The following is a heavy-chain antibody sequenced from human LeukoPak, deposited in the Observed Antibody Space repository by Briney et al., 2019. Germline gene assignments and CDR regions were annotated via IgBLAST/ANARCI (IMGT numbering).Heavy chain of an antibody. D-gene: IGHD2-15*01. CDR3: ARVPCKLGLLPVQMDFDY. CDR2: IIPILGIA. CDR1: AGTLSSYA. Sequence: EASVKVSCKASAGTLSSYASSWVRQATGQGLEWMGWIIPILGIANYAQKFQGRVTITADKSTSTTYMDLRSLRSEETAVYYCARVPCKLGLLPVQMDFDYWGQGTLVTVSS. J-gene: IGHJ4*02. V-gene: IGHV1-69*04.